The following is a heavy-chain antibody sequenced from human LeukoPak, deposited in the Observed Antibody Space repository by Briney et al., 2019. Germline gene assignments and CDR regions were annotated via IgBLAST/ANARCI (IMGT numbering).Heavy chain of an antibody. CDR3: ARKENVYYYFDY. V-gene: IGHV4-28*01. Sequence: PSDTLSLTCAVSGYSITSSSWWGWIRQPPGKGLEWIGYIYHSGTTYYNPSLQSRVTMSVDTSKNQFSLKLSSVTAVDTAVYYCARKENVYYYFDYWGQGTLVTVSS. D-gene: IGHD3-10*01. CDR2: IYHSGTT. J-gene: IGHJ4*02. CDR1: GYSITSSSW.